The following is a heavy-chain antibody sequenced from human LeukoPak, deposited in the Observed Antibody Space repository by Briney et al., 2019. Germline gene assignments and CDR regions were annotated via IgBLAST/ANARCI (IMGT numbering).Heavy chain of an antibody. CDR2: ITGSTGNT. CDR1: GFTLSFYA. D-gene: IGHD2-8*02. V-gene: IGHV3-23*01. J-gene: IGHJ4*02. Sequence: GGSLRLSCAASGFTLSFYALSWVRQAPGKRMEWVAGITGSTGNTYHADSVKGRFTISRDNSKNTLFLQMNILRAEDTAVYYCAKSPLETCTGARCYPFDYWGQGTVVTVSS. CDR3: AKSPLETCTGARCYPFDY.